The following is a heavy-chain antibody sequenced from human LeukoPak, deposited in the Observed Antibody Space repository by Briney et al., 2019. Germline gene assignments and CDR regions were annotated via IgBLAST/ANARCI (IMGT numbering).Heavy chain of an antibody. V-gene: IGHV4-59*08. CDR3: ARTGRYTAMPSADNI. Sequence: SETLSLTCTVSGGSISSYYWSWIRQPPGKGLEWIGYIYYSGSTNYNPSLKSRVTISVDTSKNQFSLKLSSVTAADTAVYYCARTGRYTAMPSADNIWGQGTMVTVSS. CDR2: IYYSGST. CDR1: GGSISSYY. D-gene: IGHD5-18*01. J-gene: IGHJ3*02.